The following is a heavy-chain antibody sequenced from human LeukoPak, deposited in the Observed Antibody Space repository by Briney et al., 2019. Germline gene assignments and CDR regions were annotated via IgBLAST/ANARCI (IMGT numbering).Heavy chain of an antibody. CDR2: VNVGGDDT. V-gene: IGHV3-23*01. Sequence: GGSLRLSCAASGFTFSNYAMSWVRQAPGKGLEWVSAVNVGGDDTYFADSVKGRFTIYKDNSKSTLYLQMNSLRAEDTAFYYCAKYYYGSGSYSFDIWGQGTMVTVSS. CDR3: AKYYYGSGSYSFDI. CDR1: GFTFSNYA. D-gene: IGHD3-10*01. J-gene: IGHJ3*02.